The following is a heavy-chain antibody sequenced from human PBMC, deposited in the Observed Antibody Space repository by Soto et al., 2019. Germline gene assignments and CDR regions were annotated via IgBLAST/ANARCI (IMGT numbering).Heavy chain of an antibody. CDR3: ARWVEVSLDYFDS. CDR1: GAYMRNDYYY. V-gene: IGHV4-31*11. CDR2: MHHSGRT. Sequence: SETLSLTCAVSGAYMRNDYYYWSWVRQKPGKDLEWIGHMHHSGRTHYNPSLKSRVAISVDTSKSQFSLYLNSVTAADTAVYYCARWVEVSLDYFDSWGQGTPVTVSS. D-gene: IGHD2-15*01. J-gene: IGHJ4*02.